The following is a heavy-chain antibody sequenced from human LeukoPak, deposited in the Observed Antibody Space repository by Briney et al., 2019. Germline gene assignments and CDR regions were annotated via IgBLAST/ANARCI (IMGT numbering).Heavy chain of an antibody. J-gene: IGHJ4*02. CDR3: AKDDGGEYHLFDS. CDR1: GFTFRNFA. CDR2: LVVTGADT. D-gene: IGHD3-16*01. V-gene: IGHV3-23*01. Sequence: PGGSLRLSCAASGFTFRNFAMRWVRHVPGKGLEWLSTLVVTGADTYYADSVMDRFIISRDKFKNTLYLQMNSLRVEDPAVYYCAKDDGGEYHLFDSWGLGTLVTVSS.